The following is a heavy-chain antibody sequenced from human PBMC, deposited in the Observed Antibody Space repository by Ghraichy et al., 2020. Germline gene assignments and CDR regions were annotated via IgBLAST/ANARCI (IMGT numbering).Heavy chain of an antibody. Sequence: GGSLRLSCGASGFNFNNAWMAWVRQAPGKGLEWVGRIKSKIDGGTIDYAAPVKGRFTISRDDSENTVYLKMNSLKTEDTAVYYCTTGPGSRTPFWGQGTLVTVSS. CDR1: GFNFNNAW. V-gene: IGHV3-15*01. D-gene: IGHD6-13*01. CDR3: TTGPGSRTPF. J-gene: IGHJ4*02. CDR2: IKSKIDGGTI.